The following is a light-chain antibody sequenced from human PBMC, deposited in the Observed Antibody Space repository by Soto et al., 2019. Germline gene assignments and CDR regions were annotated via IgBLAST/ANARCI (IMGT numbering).Light chain of an antibody. V-gene: IGKV1-33*01. J-gene: IGKJ1*01. CDR3: QQYDNLPWT. Sequence: DIQRTQSPSSLSASVGDRVTITCQASQDISNYLNWYPQKPGKAPKLLIYDASNLETGVPSRFSGSGSGTDFTFTISSLQPEDIATYYCQQYDNLPWTVGQGTKVEIK. CDR2: DAS. CDR1: QDISNY.